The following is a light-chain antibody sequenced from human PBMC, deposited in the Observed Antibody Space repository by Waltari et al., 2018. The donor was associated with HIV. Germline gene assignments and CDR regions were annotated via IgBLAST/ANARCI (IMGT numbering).Light chain of an antibody. Sequence: SYELTQPLSVSVALGQTATITCGGNNIGRQNVCWYQQKPGQAPVLIIYRDNTRPSGIPERFSGANSGNTATLTIRRDQAGDEADYYCQVRVSNTVVFGGGTNLTVL. V-gene: IGLV3-9*01. J-gene: IGLJ2*01. CDR2: RDN. CDR1: NIGRQN. CDR3: QVRVSNTVV.